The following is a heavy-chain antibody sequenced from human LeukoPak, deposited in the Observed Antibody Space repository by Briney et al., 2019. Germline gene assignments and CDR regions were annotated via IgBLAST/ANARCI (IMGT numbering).Heavy chain of an antibody. V-gene: IGHV4-4*02. D-gene: IGHD2-8*01. CDR2: ISLTGLT. CDR1: GGSISNTNW. CDR3: SRENGAFSPFGY. Sequence: SETLSLTCGVSGGSISNTNWWSWVRQPPGQGLEWIGEISLTGLTHHNPSLESRVTVSLDKSKNQLSLNLTSVTAADTAVYYCSRENGAFSPFGYWGQGTLVTV. J-gene: IGHJ4*02.